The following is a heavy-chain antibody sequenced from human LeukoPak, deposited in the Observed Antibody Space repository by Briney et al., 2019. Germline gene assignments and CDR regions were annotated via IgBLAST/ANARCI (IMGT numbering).Heavy chain of an antibody. V-gene: IGHV3-21*04. CDR2: ISSSSTWI. Sequence: GGSLRLSCAASEFSFSDYSMNWVRQAPGQGLEWVSSISSSSTWIFYADSVKGRFTISRDSAKNSLHLQMNSLRAEDTALYYCARARYSSTWYQDGFFFDYWGQGILVTVSS. D-gene: IGHD6-13*01. CDR1: EFSFSDYS. J-gene: IGHJ4*02. CDR3: ARARYSSTWYQDGFFFDY.